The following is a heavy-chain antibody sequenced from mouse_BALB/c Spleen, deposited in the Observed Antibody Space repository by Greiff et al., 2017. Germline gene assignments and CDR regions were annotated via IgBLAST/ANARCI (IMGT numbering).Heavy chain of an antibody. CDR3: ARTVFDY. Sequence: QVQLQQSGAELVRPGSSVKISCKASGYAFSSYWMNWVKQRPGQGLEWIGQIYPGDGDTNYNGKFKGKATLTADKSSSTAYMQRSSLTSKDSAVYFCARTVFDYWGQGTTLTVSS. CDR2: IYPGDGDT. J-gene: IGHJ2*01. V-gene: IGHV1-80*01. CDR1: GYAFSSYW. D-gene: IGHD4-1*01.